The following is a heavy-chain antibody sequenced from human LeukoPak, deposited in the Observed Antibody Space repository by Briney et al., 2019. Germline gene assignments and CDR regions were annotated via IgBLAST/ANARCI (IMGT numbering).Heavy chain of an antibody. V-gene: IGHV4-4*07. D-gene: IGHD2-2*01. J-gene: IGHJ5*02. CDR1: GASISTYY. Sequence: SETLSLTCTVSGASISTYYWSWIRQPAGKGLEWIGRIYTSGSTNYNPSLKSRDTMSVDMSKNQFSLNLSSVTAADTAVYYCARDRVVSATKGNWLDPWGQGTLVTVSS. CDR2: IYTSGST. CDR3: ARDRVVSATKGNWLDP.